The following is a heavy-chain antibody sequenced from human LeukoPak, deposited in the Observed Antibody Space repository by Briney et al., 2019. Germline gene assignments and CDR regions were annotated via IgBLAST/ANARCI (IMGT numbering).Heavy chain of an antibody. V-gene: IGHV3-48*04. CDR3: ARDAPNDYGDYGDY. D-gene: IGHD4-17*01. CDR2: MSSSSSTI. J-gene: IGHJ4*02. CDR1: GFTFSSYS. Sequence: GGSLRLSCAASGFTFSSYSMNWVRQAPGKGLEWVSYMSSSSSTIYYADSVKGRFTISGDNAKNSLYLQMNSLRAEDTAVYYCARDAPNDYGDYGDYWGQGTLVTVSS.